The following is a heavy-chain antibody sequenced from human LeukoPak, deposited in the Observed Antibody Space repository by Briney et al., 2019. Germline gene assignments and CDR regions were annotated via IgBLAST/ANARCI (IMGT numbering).Heavy chain of an antibody. CDR3: AKDIMVMYSSGGGMDV. CDR2: ISWNSGSI. J-gene: IGHJ6*02. CDR1: GFTFDDYA. V-gene: IGHV3-9*01. D-gene: IGHD6-19*01. Sequence: GRSLRLSCAASGFTFDDYAMHWVRQAPGKGLEWVSGISWNSGSIGYADSVKGRFTISRDNAKNSLYLQMSSLRAEDTALYYCAKDIMVMYSSGGGMDVWGQGTTVTVSS.